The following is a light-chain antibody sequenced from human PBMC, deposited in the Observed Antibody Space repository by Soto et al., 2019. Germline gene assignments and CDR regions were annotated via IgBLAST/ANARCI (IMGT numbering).Light chain of an antibody. Sequence: QSVLTQPRSVSGSPGQSVTISCTGTSSDVGFYNYVSWYQQHPGKAPKIMIYDVSKRPSGVPDRFSGSKSGNTASLTVSGLQAEDEADYYCSSYAGSSNVFGTGTKVTVL. V-gene: IGLV2-11*01. CDR1: SSDVGFYNY. J-gene: IGLJ1*01. CDR2: DVS. CDR3: SSYAGSSNV.